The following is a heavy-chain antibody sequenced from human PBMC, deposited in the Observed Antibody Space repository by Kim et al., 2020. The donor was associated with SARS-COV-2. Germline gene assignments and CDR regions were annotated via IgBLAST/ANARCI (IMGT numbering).Heavy chain of an antibody. CDR1: GFTFSRYG. V-gene: IGHV3-23*01. CDR3: AKDVPPDTIMAIFDYWGQEMAIFDY. CDR2: INEIGGNT. D-gene: IGHD3-9*01. Sequence: GGSLRLSCAASGFTFSRYGMSWVRQAPGKGLEWVSTINEIGGNTHYADSVKGRFTISRDNPKNTLYLQMNSLRAEDTGVYYCAKDVPPDTIMAIFDYWGQEMAIFDYWGQGTLVTVSS. J-gene: IGHJ4*02.